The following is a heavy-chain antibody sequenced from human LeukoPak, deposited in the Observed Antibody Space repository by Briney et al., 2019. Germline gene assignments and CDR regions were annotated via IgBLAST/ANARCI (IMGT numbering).Heavy chain of an antibody. CDR3: AKDTYGDSPFDY. CDR1: GGSISSGGYY. CDR2: IYHSGST. V-gene: IGHV4-30-2*01. J-gene: IGHJ4*02. D-gene: IGHD4-17*01. Sequence: SETLSLTCTVSGGSISSGGYYWSWIRQPPGKGLEWIGYIYHSGSTYYNPSLKSRVTISVDRSKNQFSLKLSSVTAADTAVYYCAKDTYGDSPFDYWGQGTLVTVSS.